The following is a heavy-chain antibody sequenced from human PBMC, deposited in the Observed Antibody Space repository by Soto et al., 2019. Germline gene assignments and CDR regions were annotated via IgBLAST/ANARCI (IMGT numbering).Heavy chain of an antibody. J-gene: IGHJ4*02. V-gene: IGHV2-5*02. CDR1: GFSLSTSGVG. CDR3: AHSLIPNWGSRGAFDY. D-gene: IGHD7-27*01. Sequence: QITLKESGPTLVKPTQTITLTCTFSGFSLSTSGVGVGWIRQPPGKALEWLALIYWDDDKRYSPSLKSRLTITKDTSKNQVVLTMTNMYPVDTATYYCAHSLIPNWGSRGAFDYWGQGTLVTVSS. CDR2: IYWDDDK.